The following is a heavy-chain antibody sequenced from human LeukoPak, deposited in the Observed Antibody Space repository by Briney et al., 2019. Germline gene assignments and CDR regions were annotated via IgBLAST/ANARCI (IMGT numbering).Heavy chain of an antibody. CDR2: INSDGSST. CDR1: GFTFSGYW. V-gene: IGHV3-74*01. D-gene: IGHD3-10*01. CDR3: ARSGFKYYYYGMDV. J-gene: IGHJ6*02. Sequence: GRSLRLSCAASGFTFSGYWMHWVRQAPGKGLVWVSRINSDGSSTSYADSVKGRFTISRDNAKNTLYLQMNSLRAEDTAVYYCARSGFKYYYYGMDVWGQGTTVTVSS.